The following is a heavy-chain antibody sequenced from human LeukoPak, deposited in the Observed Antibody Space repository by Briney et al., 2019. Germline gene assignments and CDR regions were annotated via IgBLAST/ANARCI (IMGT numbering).Heavy chain of an antibody. J-gene: IGHJ4*02. CDR3: ARHGPGRFFEWLLWAGYFDY. CDR2: IYYSGST. CDR1: GGSISSSSYY. Sequence: SETLSLTCTVSGGSISSSSYYWGWIRQPPGKGLEWIGSIYYSGSTYYNPSLKSRVTISVDTSKNQFSLKLSSVTAADTAVYYCARHGPGRFFEWLLWAGYFDYWGQGTLVTVSS. V-gene: IGHV4-39*01. D-gene: IGHD3-3*01.